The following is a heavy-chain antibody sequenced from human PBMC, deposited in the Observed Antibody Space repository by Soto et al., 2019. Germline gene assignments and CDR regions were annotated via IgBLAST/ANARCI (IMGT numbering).Heavy chain of an antibody. J-gene: IGHJ4*02. D-gene: IGHD3-22*01. CDR3: ARLAQYYYDSSGFDY. Sequence: GGSLRLSCAASGFTFSSYWMSWVRQAPGKGLEWVANIKQDGSEKYYVDSVKGRFTISRDNAKNSLYLQMNSLRAEDTAVYYCARLAQYYYDSSGFDYWGQGTLVTVPQ. CDR1: GFTFSSYW. V-gene: IGHV3-7*03. CDR2: IKQDGSEK.